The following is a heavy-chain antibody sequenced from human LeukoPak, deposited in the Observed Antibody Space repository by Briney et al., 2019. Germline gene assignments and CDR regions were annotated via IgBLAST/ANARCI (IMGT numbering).Heavy chain of an antibody. D-gene: IGHD2-15*01. CDR3: ARRSEFDNTHYHYFDY. CDR2: INHSGST. CDR1: GGSFSGYY. J-gene: IGHJ4*02. V-gene: IGHV4-34*01. Sequence: PSETLSLTCAVYGGSFSGYYWSWIRQPPGKGLEWIGEINHSGSTNYNPSLKSRVTISVDTSKNQFSLILHSVAAADTAVYYCARRSEFDNTHYHYFDYWGQGALVTVSS.